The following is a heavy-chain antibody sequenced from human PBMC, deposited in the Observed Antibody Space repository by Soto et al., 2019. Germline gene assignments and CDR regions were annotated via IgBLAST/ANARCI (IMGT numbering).Heavy chain of an antibody. V-gene: IGHV3-53*01. D-gene: IGHD2-2*01. CDR2: LYSGGNT. J-gene: IGHJ4*02. CDR1: EFTVTNNE. Sequence: GGSLRLSCAASEFTVTNNEMSWVRQAPGKGLEWVSILYSGGNTYYADSVEGRFTISRDGSKNTLYLHMNSLRAEDTAVYYCALRRVAYADFWGQGTLVTVSS. CDR3: ALRRVAYADF.